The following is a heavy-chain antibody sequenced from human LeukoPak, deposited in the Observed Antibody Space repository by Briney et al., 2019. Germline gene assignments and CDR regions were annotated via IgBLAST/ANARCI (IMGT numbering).Heavy chain of an antibody. Sequence: PGGSLRLSCEASGFTFGTFWMSWVRQAPGKGLEWVANINQGARETNYVDSVKGRFTISRDNAKNSLYLQMNSLRAEDTAVYYCARDLVTMIVVARKLDYWGQGTLVTVSS. CDR3: ARDLVTMIVVARKLDY. CDR1: GFTFGTFW. V-gene: IGHV3-7*01. CDR2: INQGARET. J-gene: IGHJ4*02. D-gene: IGHD3-22*01.